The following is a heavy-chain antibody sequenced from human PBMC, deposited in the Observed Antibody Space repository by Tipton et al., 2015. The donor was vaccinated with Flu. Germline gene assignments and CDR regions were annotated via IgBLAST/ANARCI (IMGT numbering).Heavy chain of an antibody. J-gene: IGHJ2*01. CDR3: TRGAVVAAIAYWYFDL. D-gene: IGHD2-15*01. V-gene: IGHV3-49*04. CDR1: GFTFGDYA. Sequence: QLVQSGGGLVQPGRSLRLSCTASGFTFGDYAMSWVRQAPGKGLEWVGFIRSKAYGGTTEYAASVKGRFTISRDDSKSIAYLQMNSLKTEDTAVYYCTRGAVVAAIAYWYFDLWGRGTLVTVSS. CDR2: IRSKAYGGTT.